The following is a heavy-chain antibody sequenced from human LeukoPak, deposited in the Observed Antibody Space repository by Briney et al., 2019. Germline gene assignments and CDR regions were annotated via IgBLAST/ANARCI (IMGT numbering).Heavy chain of an antibody. CDR3: ARDAPFCSGYRYYFDY. D-gene: IGHD3-3*01. CDR2: ISSSSSYI. CDR1: GFTFSSYS. Sequence: GGSLRLSCAASGFTFSSYSMNWVRQAPGKGLEWVSSISSSSSYIYYADSVKGRFTISRDNAKNSLFLQMNSLRAEDTAVYYCARDAPFCSGYRYYFDYWGQGTLVTVSS. J-gene: IGHJ4*02. V-gene: IGHV3-21*01.